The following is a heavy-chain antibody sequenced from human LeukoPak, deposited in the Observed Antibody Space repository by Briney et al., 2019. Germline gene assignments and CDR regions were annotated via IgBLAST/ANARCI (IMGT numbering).Heavy chain of an antibody. CDR3: ARLNGGFYYYGMDV. D-gene: IGHD4-23*01. V-gene: IGHV4-39*01. CDR1: GGSISSSSYY. Sequence: PSETLSLTCTVSGGSISSSSYYWGWIRQPPGKGLEWIGSIYYSGSTYYNPSLKSRVTISVDTSKNQFSLKLSSETAADTAVYYCARLNGGFYYYGMDVWGQGTTVTVSS. J-gene: IGHJ6*02. CDR2: IYYSGST.